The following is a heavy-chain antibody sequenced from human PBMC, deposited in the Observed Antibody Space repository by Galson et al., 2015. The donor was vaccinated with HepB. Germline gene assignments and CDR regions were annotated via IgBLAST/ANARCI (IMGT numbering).Heavy chain of an antibody. CDR1: GFTVSSNY. CDR2: IYSGGST. J-gene: IGHJ6*02. V-gene: IGHV3-53*01. CDR3: ARDQGGCSSTSCYHYYYYGMDV. D-gene: IGHD2-2*01. Sequence: SLRLSCAASGFTVSSNYMSWVRQAPGKGLEWVSVIYSGGSTYYADSVKGRFTISRDNSENTLYLQMNSLRAEDTAVYYCARDQGGCSSTSCYHYYYYGMDVWGQGTTVTVSS.